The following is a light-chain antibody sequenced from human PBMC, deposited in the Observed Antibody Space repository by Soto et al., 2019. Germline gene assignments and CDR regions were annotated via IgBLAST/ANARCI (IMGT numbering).Light chain of an antibody. J-gene: IGKJ1*01. CDR1: QSVSSN. V-gene: IGKV3-15*01. Sequence: EIVMTQSPATLSVSPGERATLSCRASQSVSSNLAWYQQKPGQAPRLLIYGASTMSTGIPARFSGSGSGTEFTLSISRLRSEDFVVYGCQQYNNWARTFGQGTKVESK. CDR3: QQYNNWART. CDR2: GAS.